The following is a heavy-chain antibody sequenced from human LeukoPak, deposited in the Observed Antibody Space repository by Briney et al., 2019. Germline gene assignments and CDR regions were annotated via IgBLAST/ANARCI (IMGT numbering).Heavy chain of an antibody. V-gene: IGHV1-2*02. J-gene: IGHJ4*02. CDR3: ARGGDFWSGNAFDY. CDR2: INPNSDGT. D-gene: IGHD3-3*01. CDR1: GYTFTGYY. Sequence: ASVKVSCKASGYTFTGYYMHWVRQAPGQGLEWMGWINPNSDGTNYAQKFQGRVTMTRDTSISTAYMELSRLRSDDTAVYYCARGGDFWSGNAFDYWGQGTLVTVSS.